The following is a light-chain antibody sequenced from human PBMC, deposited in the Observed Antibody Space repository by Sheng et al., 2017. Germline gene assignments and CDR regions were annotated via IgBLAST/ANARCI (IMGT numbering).Light chain of an antibody. J-gene: IGKJ1*01. CDR1: QSVSSY. V-gene: IGKV1-39*01. CDR2: AAS. Sequence: DIQMTQSPSSLSASVGDRVTIACRASQSVSSYLNWYQQKPGKAPKLLIYAASTLQSGVPSRFXGSESGTDFTLTISSLQPEDFATYYCQQTYSTPQTFGQGTKVEIK. CDR3: QQTYSTPQT.